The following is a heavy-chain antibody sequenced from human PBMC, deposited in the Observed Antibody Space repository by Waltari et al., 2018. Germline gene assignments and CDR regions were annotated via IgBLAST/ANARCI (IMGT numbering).Heavy chain of an antibody. V-gene: IGHV4-4*07. CDR3: AREGSSGYYFGC. CDR1: GGSISSYY. J-gene: IGHJ4*02. Sequence: QVQLQESGPGLVKPSETLSLTCTVSGGSISSYYWSWIRQPAGKGLEWIGRLSTSGSTNCNPSRKSRVTMSVDTSKNQLSLKRSSVTAADTAVYYCAREGSSGYYFGCWGQGTLVTVSS. D-gene: IGHD3-22*01. CDR2: LSTSGST.